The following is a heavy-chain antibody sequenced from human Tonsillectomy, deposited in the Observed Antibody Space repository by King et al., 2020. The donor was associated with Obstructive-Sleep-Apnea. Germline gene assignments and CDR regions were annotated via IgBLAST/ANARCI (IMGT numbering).Heavy chain of an antibody. D-gene: IGHD4-17*01. CDR2: IKQEGSEK. CDR3: ARGPGTTGPVDY. CDR1: VLTLISYW. Sequence: VQLVESGGGLVQPGGSLRLSCAASVLTLISYWLSWVRQAPGKGLEWGANIKQEGSEKYYVDSVKGRFTISRDNAKKSLYLQMNSLRAEDTAVYYCARGPGTTGPVDYWGQGTLVTVSS. J-gene: IGHJ4*02. V-gene: IGHV3-7*01.